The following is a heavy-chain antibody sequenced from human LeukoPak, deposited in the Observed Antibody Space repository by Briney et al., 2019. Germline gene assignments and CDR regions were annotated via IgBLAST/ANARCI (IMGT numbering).Heavy chain of an antibody. J-gene: IGHJ4*02. V-gene: IGHV1-46*01. CDR3: ARGEEMATICNY. Sequence: ASVKVSCKASGYTFTSYYMHWVRQAPGQGLEWMGIINPSGGSTSYAQKFQGRVTMTRDMSTSTVYMELSSLRFEDTAVYYCARGEEMATICNYWGQGTLVTVSS. CDR1: GYTFTSYY. D-gene: IGHD5-24*01. CDR2: INPSGGST.